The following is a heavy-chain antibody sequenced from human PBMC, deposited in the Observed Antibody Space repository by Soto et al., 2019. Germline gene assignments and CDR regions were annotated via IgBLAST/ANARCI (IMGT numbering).Heavy chain of an antibody. CDR2: MNPNSGNT. CDR3: ARGFRNKWKHADY. J-gene: IGHJ4*02. V-gene: IGHV1-8*01. Sequence: ASVKVSCKASGYTFTRYDSNWVRQATGQGLEWMGWMNPNSGNTGYTQKLQGRVTMNRNTSISTAYMELSSLRSEDTAVYYCARGFRNKWKHADYWGQGKLVRVSS. CDR1: GYTFTRYD. D-gene: IGHD1-20*01.